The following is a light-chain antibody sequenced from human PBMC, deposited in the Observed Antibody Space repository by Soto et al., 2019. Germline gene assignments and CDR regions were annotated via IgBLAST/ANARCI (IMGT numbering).Light chain of an antibody. V-gene: IGKV1-5*01. J-gene: IGKJ5*01. CDR3: QQYDHLPLI. CDR1: QSISSW. CDR2: DAS. Sequence: DIQMTQSPSTLSASVGDRVTITCRASQSISSWLAWYQQKPGKAPKFLIYDASALESGVPSRFSGSGSGTAFTLTISSLQPDDFATYYCQQYDHLPLIFGQGTRLDIK.